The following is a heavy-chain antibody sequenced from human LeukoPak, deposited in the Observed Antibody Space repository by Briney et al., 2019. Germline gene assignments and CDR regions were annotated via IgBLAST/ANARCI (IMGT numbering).Heavy chain of an antibody. CDR1: GFSLSTSGVG. CDR3: AHSIPSRNWFDP. V-gene: IGHV2-5*01. J-gene: IGHJ5*02. CDR2: IYWNDDK. Sequence: SGPTLVNPTQTLTLTCTYSGFSLSTSGVGVGGIRQPPGKALEGLALIYWNDDKRYSPSLKSRLTITKDTSKNQVVLTMTNMDPVDTATYYCAHSIPSRNWFDPWGQGTLVTVSS.